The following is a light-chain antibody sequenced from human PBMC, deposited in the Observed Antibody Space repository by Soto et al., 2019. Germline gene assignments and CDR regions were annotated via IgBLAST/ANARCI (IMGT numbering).Light chain of an antibody. CDR3: QTWGTGFQV. CDR2: LNNDGSH. CDR1: XXHSSYA. V-gene: IGLV4-69*01. J-gene: IGLJ2*01. Sequence: GASVKLTCTLXXXHSSYAIAWHQMQPGKGPRYLMDLNNDGSHTKGDGIPDRFSGSSSGAERYLIISSLQSEDEADYYCQTWGTGFQVFGGGTKLTVL.